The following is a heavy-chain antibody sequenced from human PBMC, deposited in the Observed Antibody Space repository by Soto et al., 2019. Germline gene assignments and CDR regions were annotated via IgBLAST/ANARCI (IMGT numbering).Heavy chain of an antibody. CDR2: IMPIFGSA. CDR1: GGTFSRNT. D-gene: IGHD3-22*01. CDR3: ARQFDPDTSGYYYAY. J-gene: IGHJ4*02. V-gene: IGHV1-69*13. Sequence: SVKVSCKASGGTFSRNTISWVRQAPGQGLEWMGGIMPIFGSANYAQKFQGRVTITADEYTRTVYMELSRLRSEDTAIYYCARQFDPDTSGYYYAYWGQGTLVTVSS.